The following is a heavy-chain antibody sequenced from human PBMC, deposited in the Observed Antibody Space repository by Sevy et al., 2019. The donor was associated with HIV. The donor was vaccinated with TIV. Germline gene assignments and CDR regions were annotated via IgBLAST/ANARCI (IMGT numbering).Heavy chain of an antibody. V-gene: IGHV3-23*01. D-gene: IGHD2-2*01. J-gene: IGHJ4*02. CDR1: GFTFSNYA. CDR3: AREGCSKPHDY. Sequence: GGSVRLSCAASGFTFSNYAMSWVRQAPGKGLEWVSTFSFGCGKINYADSVKGRFTISRDDSKNPLYLQMNSLRAEDTALYYCAREGCSKPHDYWGQGTLVTVSS. CDR2: FSFGCGKI.